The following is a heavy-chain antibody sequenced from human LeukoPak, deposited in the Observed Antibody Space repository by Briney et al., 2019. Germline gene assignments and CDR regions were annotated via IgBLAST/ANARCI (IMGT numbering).Heavy chain of an antibody. CDR3: AKLISRSGTTAFFDY. Sequence: GGSLRLSCAASGFTFSSYAMSWVRQAPGKGLEWVSAISGSGGSTYYADSVKGRFTISRDNSKNTLYLQMNSLGAEDTAVYYCAKLISRSGTTAFFDYWGQGTLVTVSS. V-gene: IGHV3-23*01. CDR1: GFTFSSYA. D-gene: IGHD1-7*01. CDR2: ISGSGGST. J-gene: IGHJ4*02.